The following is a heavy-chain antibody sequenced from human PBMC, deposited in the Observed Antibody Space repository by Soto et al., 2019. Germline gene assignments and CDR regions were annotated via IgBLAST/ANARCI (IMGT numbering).Heavy chain of an antibody. CDR3: ARSVEGHFDY. J-gene: IGHJ4*02. V-gene: IGHV3-48*02. Sequence: EVQLVESGGGLVQPGGSLRLSCAASGFPFSLYSMNWVRQAPGKGLEWFSYITSDTNTIKYADSVKGRFTISRDNAKNSLYLQMNSLRDEDTAVYFCARSVEGHFDYWGQGTVVTVSS. CDR1: GFPFSLYS. D-gene: IGHD6-19*01. CDR2: ITSDTNTI.